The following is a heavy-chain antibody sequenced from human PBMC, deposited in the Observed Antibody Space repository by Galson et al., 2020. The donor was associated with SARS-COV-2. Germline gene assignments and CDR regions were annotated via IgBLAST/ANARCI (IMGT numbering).Heavy chain of an antibody. CDR3: ATPRNAYYYDSSGSFDY. V-gene: IGHV3-21*01. Sequence: GESLKISCAASGFTFSSYSMNWVRQAPGKGLEWVSSISSSSYIYYADSVKGRFTISRDNAKNSLYLQMNSLRAEDTAVYYCATPRNAYYYDSSGSFDYWGQGTLVTVSS. J-gene: IGHJ4*02. D-gene: IGHD3-22*01. CDR2: ISSSSYI. CDR1: GFTFSSYS.